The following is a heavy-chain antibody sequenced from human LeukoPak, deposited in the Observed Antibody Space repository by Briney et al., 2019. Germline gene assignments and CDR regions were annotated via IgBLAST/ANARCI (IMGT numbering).Heavy chain of an antibody. CDR3: AKDGAWLRFDD. CDR2: ISPGGGPT. D-gene: IGHD5-12*01. Sequence: GGSLRLSCAASGFTFSSYSMNWVRQAPGKGLEWVSGISPGGGPTYYADSVKGRSTTSRDDSKNTLYLQMNNLRAEDTAVYYCAKDGAWLRFDDWGQGILVTVSS. CDR1: GFTFSSYS. V-gene: IGHV3-23*01. J-gene: IGHJ4*02.